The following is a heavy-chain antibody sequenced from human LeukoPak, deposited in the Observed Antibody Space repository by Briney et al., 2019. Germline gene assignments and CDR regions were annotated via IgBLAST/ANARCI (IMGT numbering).Heavy chain of an antibody. V-gene: IGHV4-34*01. CDR2: INHSGST. CDR1: GGSFSGYY. D-gene: IGHD6-19*01. Sequence: SETLSLTCAVYGGSFSGYYWSWIRQPPGKGLEWIGEINHSGSTNYNPSLKSRVTISVDTSKNQFSLKLSSVTAADTAVYYCARYSSGWYPSRFDYWGQGTLVTFSS. J-gene: IGHJ4*02. CDR3: ARYSSGWYPSRFDY.